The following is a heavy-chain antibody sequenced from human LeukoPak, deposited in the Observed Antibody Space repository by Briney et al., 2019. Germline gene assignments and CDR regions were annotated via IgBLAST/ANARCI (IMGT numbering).Heavy chain of an antibody. CDR3: ARGRYFDWLSDY. CDR1: GFTFSSYA. J-gene: IGHJ4*02. D-gene: IGHD3-9*01. V-gene: IGHV3-30*04. Sequence: PGRSLRLSCAASGFTFSSYAMHWVRQAPGKELEWVAVISYDGSDKYYADSVKGRFTISRDNSKNTLYLQMNSLRAEDTAVYYCARGRYFDWLSDYWGQGTLVTVSS. CDR2: ISYDGSDK.